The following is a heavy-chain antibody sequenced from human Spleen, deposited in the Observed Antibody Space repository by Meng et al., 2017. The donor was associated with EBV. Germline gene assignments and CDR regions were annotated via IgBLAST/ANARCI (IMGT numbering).Heavy chain of an antibody. J-gene: IGHJ4*02. Sequence: VDWGGGFGTPGGALRLSCAVSGFSFSDYYMTWIRQAPGKGLEWLSYISNSGSTIYYADSVKGRFTISRNNANNSMYLQMTSLRAEDTAVYYCARGGVRGVKADYWGQGTLVTVSS. CDR1: GFSFSDYY. V-gene: IGHV3-11*01. CDR2: ISNSGSTI. D-gene: IGHD3-10*01. CDR3: ARGGVRGVKADY.